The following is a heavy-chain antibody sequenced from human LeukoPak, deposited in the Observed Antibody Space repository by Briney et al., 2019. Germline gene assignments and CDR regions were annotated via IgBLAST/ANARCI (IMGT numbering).Heavy chain of an antibody. CDR2: ISYDGSNK. J-gene: IGHJ2*01. V-gene: IGHV3-30-3*01. CDR3: ARVPATDWYFDL. Sequence: GRSLRLSCAASGFTFSSYAMRWVRQAPGKGLEWVAVISYDGSNKYYADSVKGRFTISRDNSKNTLYLQMNSLRAEDTAVYYCARVPATDWYFDLWGRGTLVTVSS. CDR1: GFTFSSYA.